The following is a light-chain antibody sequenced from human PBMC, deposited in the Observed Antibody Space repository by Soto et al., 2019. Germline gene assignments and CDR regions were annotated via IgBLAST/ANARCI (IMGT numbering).Light chain of an antibody. J-gene: IGLJ2*01. CDR3: QSYDSSNQV. Sequence: NFMLTQPHSVSESPGKTVTISCTRSSGSIASNYVQWYQQRPGSAPTTVIYEDNQRPSGVPDRFSGSIDSSSNSASLTISGLKTEVEADYYCQSYDSSNQVFGGGTKVTVL. CDR2: EDN. CDR1: SGSIASNY. V-gene: IGLV6-57*04.